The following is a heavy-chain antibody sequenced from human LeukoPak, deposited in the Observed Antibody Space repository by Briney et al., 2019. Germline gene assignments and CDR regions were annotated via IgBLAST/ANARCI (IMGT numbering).Heavy chain of an antibody. Sequence: SETLSLTRTVSGVSISSRSHYWGWIRQPPGKGLEWIGHIYYSGSTYYSPSLESRITISVDTSKNQFSLKLSSVTAADTAVFYCARLGPDYYDDSGYYVDHWGQGSLVTVSS. CDR1: GVSISSRSHY. CDR3: ARLGPDYYDDSGYYVDH. CDR2: IYYSGST. J-gene: IGHJ5*02. D-gene: IGHD3-22*01. V-gene: IGHV4-39*01.